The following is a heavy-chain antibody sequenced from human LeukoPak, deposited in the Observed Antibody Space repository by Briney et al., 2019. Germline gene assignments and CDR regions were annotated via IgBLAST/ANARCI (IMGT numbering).Heavy chain of an antibody. CDR2: IYYSGST. CDR1: GGSISSYY. D-gene: IGHD6-6*01. J-gene: IGHJ2*01. Sequence: SETLSLTCTVSGGSISSYYWSWIRQPPGKGLEWIGYIYYSGSTNYNPSLKSRVTISVDTSKNQFSLKLSSVTAADTAVYYCARDPGGSSSLGWCFDLWGRGTLVTVSS. V-gene: IGHV4-59*01. CDR3: ARDPGGSSSLGWCFDL.